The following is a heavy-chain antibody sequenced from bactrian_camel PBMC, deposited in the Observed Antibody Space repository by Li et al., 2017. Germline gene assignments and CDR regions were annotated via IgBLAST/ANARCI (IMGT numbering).Heavy chain of an antibody. J-gene: IGHJ4*01. CDR3: AAPKRIWSTYTGVWCHDLGHKPRSEHVH. D-gene: IGHD3*01. V-gene: IGHV3S6*01. CDR1: GDTIGRYC. Sequence: HVQLVESGGGSVQVGGSLRLSCAASGDTIGRYCMGWFRQIPDKEREWVSTIEGGYSDTYYPDSVKGRFTISRDSAKNTVHLQMNNLVPEDTAMYYCAAPKRIWSTYTGVWCHDLGHKPRSEHVHWGPGTQVTVS. CDR2: IEGGYSDT.